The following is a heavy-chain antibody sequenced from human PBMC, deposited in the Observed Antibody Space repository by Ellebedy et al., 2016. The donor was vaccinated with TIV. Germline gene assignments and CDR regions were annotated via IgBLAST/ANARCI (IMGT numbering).Heavy chain of an antibody. CDR3: TKHRPSVSMDV. J-gene: IGHJ6*02. V-gene: IGHV3-33*03. CDR2: IWYDGSDR. CDR1: GFTFSSHG. Sequence: GESLKISCAASGFTFSSHGMHWVRQAPGKGLEWVAVIWYDGSDRYYAKSVKGRFTISRDNFKNTLYLQMNSLRAEDTAVYYSTKHRPSVSMDVWGQGTTVTVSS.